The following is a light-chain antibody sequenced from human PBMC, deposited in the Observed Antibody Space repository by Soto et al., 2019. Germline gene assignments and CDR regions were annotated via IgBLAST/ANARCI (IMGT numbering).Light chain of an antibody. Sequence: EIVLTQSPGTLSLSPGERATLSCSASQSVSSSYLAWYQQKPGQAPRLLIYGASSRATGIPDRFSGSGSGTDFTLTISRLEPVDFAVYYCQQYGSSPLWTFGQGTKLEIK. CDR2: GAS. CDR3: QQYGSSPLWT. J-gene: IGKJ2*02. CDR1: QSVSSSY. V-gene: IGKV3-20*01.